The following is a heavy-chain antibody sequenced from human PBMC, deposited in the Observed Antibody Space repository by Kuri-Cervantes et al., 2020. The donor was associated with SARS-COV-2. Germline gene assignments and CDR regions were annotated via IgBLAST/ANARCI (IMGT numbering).Heavy chain of an antibody. J-gene: IGHJ4*02. D-gene: IGHD5-12*01. CDR2: IAYDGSNK. V-gene: IGHV3-30-3*01. CDR3: ARLLPIVATTNYFDN. Sequence: GGSLRPSWAASGFTFSSYAMHWVRQAPGKGLEWVAVIAYDGSNKYYADSVMGRFTISRDNSKDTLYLQMNSLRAEDTAVYYCARLLPIVATTNYFDNWGQGTMVTVSS. CDR1: GFTFSSYA.